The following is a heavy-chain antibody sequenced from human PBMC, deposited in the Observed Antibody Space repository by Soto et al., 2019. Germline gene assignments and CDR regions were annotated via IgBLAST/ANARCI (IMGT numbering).Heavy chain of an antibody. Sequence: QVQLVQSGAEVKKPGSSVKVSCKASGGTFSSYTISWVRQAPGQGLEWMGRIIPMFGIANYAQKFQGRVTRXXDKATSTAYMELSSLRSEDTAVYYCARGYGDSHDYWGQGPLVTVSS. CDR2: IIPMFGIA. D-gene: IGHD4-17*01. CDR1: GGTFSSYT. J-gene: IGHJ4*02. V-gene: IGHV1-69*02. CDR3: ARGYGDSHDY.